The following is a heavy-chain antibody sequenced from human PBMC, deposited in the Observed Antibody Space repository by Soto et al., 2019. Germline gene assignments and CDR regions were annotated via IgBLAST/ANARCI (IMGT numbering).Heavy chain of an antibody. J-gene: IGHJ6*02. CDR2: ISSSGSTI. V-gene: IGHV3-11*01. CDR3: ASATRDYYYYYGMDV. Sequence: GGSLRLSCAASGFTFSDYYMSWIRQAPGKGLERVSYISSSGSTIYYADSVKGRFTISRDNAKNSLYLQMNSLRAEDTAVYYCASATRDYYYYYGMDVWGQGTTVTVS. CDR1: GFTFSDYY.